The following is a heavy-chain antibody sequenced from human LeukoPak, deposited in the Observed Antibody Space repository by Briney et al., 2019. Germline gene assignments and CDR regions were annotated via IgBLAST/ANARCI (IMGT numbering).Heavy chain of an antibody. CDR2: IIPIFGTA. D-gene: IGHD1-26*01. Sequence: ASVKVSCKASGGTFSSYAISWVRQAPGQGLEWMGRIIPIFGTANYAQKFQGRVTITTGESTSTAYMELSSLRSEDTAVYYCARGPGIVGARDSDYWGQGTLVTVSS. V-gene: IGHV1-69*05. CDR3: ARGPGIVGARDSDY. J-gene: IGHJ4*02. CDR1: GGTFSSYA.